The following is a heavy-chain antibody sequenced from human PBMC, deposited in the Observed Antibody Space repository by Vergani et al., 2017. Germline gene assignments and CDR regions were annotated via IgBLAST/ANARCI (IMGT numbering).Heavy chain of an antibody. CDR3: AKTAIRSQARDY. CDR1: GFSFNSYW. V-gene: IGHV3-74*03. J-gene: IGHJ4*02. CDR2: IKSDGSIT. D-gene: IGHD1-14*01. Sequence: DVHLAESGGGFFQPGGSLRLSCSASGFSFNSYWMYWVRQVPGKGLLWVSRIKSDGSITAYADSVKGRFTISRDNAQNTLYLQMNRLRVEDTAVYYCAKTAIRSQARDYWSQGTLVTVSS.